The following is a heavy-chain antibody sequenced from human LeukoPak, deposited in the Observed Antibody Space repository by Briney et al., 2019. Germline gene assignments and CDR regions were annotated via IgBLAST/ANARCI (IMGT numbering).Heavy chain of an antibody. J-gene: IGHJ4*02. CDR3: ARLRVAVIDY. Sequence: PSETLSLTCTVSGGSISSSSYYWGWIRQPPGKGLEWIGSISYSGSTYYNPSLKSRVTISVDTSKNQFSLKLSSVTAADTAVYYCARLRVAVIDYWGQGTLVTVSS. CDR2: ISYSGST. V-gene: IGHV4-39*01. CDR1: GGSISSSSYY. D-gene: IGHD6-19*01.